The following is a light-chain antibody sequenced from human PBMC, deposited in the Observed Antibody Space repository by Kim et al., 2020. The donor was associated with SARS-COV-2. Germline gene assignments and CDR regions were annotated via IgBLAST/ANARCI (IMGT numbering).Light chain of an antibody. CDR3: QAWDSSTVL. CDR1: KLGDKY. V-gene: IGLV3-1*01. Sequence: SYELTQPPSVSVSPGQTASITCSGDKLGDKYACWYQQKPGQSPVLVIYQGTKRPSGIPERFSGSSSGNTATLTIRGTQAMDEGDYYCQAWDSSTVLFGGGTQLTVL. J-gene: IGLJ2*01. CDR2: QGT.